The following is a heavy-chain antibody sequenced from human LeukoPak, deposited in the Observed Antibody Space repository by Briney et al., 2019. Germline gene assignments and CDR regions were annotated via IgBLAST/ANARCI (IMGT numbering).Heavy chain of an antibody. CDR3: ARGRGGGYWTAQPIDY. CDR1: GGSIGSYY. J-gene: IGHJ4*02. D-gene: IGHD1-1*01. V-gene: IGHV4-59*01. Sequence: SETLSLTCTVSGGSIGSYYWSWIRQPPGKGLEWIGYIYYSGSTNYNPSLKSRVTISVDTSKNQFSLKLSSVTAADTAVYYCARGRGGGYWTAQPIDYWGQGTLSPSPQ. CDR2: IYYSGST.